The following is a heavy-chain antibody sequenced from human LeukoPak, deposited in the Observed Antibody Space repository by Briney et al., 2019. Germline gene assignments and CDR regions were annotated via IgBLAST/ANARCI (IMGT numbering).Heavy chain of an antibody. D-gene: IGHD3-10*01. V-gene: IGHV3-74*01. CDR1: GFTFSSYA. Sequence: PGGSLRLSCAASGFTFSSYAMSWVRQAPGKGLVWVSRIYSDGSDKTYADSVRGRFTISRDNAKNTVYLQMNSLRAEDSAVYYCASDSGHAFYFWGQGTMVTVSS. J-gene: IGHJ3*01. CDR3: ASDSGHAFYF. CDR2: IYSDGSDK.